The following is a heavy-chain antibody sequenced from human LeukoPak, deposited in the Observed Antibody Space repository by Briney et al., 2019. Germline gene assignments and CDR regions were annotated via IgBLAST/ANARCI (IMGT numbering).Heavy chain of an antibody. Sequence: GGSLRLSCAASGFTFSNYGMHWVRQAPGKGLEWVAVIWYDGSNKYYADSVKGRFTISRDNSKNTLYLQMNSLRAEDTAVYYCARGGYFDHFDYWGQGTLVTVSS. CDR3: ARGGYFDHFDY. D-gene: IGHD3-9*01. CDR2: IWYDGSNK. V-gene: IGHV3-33*01. CDR1: GFTFSNYG. J-gene: IGHJ4*02.